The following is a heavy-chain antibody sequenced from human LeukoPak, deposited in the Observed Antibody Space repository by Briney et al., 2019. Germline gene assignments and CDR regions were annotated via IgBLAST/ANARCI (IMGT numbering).Heavy chain of an antibody. Sequence: GGSLRLSCAASGFTFSDYYMSWIRQAPGKGLEWVSYISSSGSTIYYADSVKGRFTISRDNAKNSLYLQMNSLRAEDTAVYYCARDFQVRYSSSWYGYWGQGTLVTVSS. D-gene: IGHD6-13*01. CDR3: ARDFQVRYSSSWYGY. CDR2: ISSSGSTI. J-gene: IGHJ4*02. V-gene: IGHV3-11*04. CDR1: GFTFSDYY.